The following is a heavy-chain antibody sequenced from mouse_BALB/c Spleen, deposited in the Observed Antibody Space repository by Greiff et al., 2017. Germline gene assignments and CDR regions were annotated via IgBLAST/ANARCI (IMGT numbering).Heavy chain of an antibody. V-gene: IGHV5-17*02. CDR3: ARSDGIYFDY. CDR1: GFTFSSFG. D-gene: IGHD2-3*01. Sequence: EVNLVESGGGLVQPGGSRKLSCAASGFTFSSFGMHWVRQAPEKGLEWVAYISSGSSTIYYADTVKGRFTISRDNPKNTLFLQMTSLRSEDTAMYYCARSDGIYFDYWGQGTTLTVSS. J-gene: IGHJ2*01. CDR2: ISSGSSTI.